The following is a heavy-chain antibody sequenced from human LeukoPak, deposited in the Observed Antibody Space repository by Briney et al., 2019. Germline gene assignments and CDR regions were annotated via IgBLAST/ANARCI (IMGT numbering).Heavy chain of an antibody. Sequence: GGSLRLSCAVSGFSFTNYWMHWVRQDPGKGLEWVSYISSDGSVTKYADSVKGRFTISRDNAVNTLYLQMNSLRVEDTAVYYCVRGSLRLPRSTPDYWGQGTLVTVSS. D-gene: IGHD2-21*02. CDR1: GFSFTNYW. CDR2: ISSDGSVT. V-gene: IGHV3-74*03. CDR3: VRGSLRLPRSTPDY. J-gene: IGHJ4*02.